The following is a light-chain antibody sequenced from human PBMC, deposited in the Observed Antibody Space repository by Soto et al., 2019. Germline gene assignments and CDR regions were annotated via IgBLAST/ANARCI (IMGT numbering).Light chain of an antibody. J-gene: IGKJ4*01. CDR2: GAS. V-gene: IGKV3-20*01. CDR1: QSVSSNY. Sequence: EIVLTQSPGTLSLSPGERATLSCRASQSVSSNYLAWYQQKPGHAPRLLIYGASSRATGIPDRFSGSGSGTDVTLTVSRLEPEDFGVYYCQQYDSSPLTFGGGTKVEIK. CDR3: QQYDSSPLT.